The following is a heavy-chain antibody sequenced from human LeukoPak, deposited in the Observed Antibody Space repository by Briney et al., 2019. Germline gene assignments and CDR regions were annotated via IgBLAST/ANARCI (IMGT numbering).Heavy chain of an antibody. CDR2: ISYDGSNK. V-gene: IGHV3-30*18. J-gene: IGHJ6*02. CDR3: AKNLYCGGGSCYPSALGMDV. CDR1: GFTFSSYD. D-gene: IGHD2-15*01. Sequence: GRSLRLSCAASGFTFSSYDMHWVRQAPGKGLEWVAVISYDGSNKYYADSVKGRLTISRDNSKNTLYLQMNSLRAEDTAVYYCAKNLYCGGGSCYPSALGMDVWGQGTTVTVSS.